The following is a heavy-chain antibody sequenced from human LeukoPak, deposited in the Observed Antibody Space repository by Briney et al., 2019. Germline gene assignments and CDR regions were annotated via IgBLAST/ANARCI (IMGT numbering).Heavy chain of an antibody. J-gene: IGHJ4*02. Sequence: SSETLSLTCTVSGGSISSSSYYWSWIRQPPGKGLEWIGYTYYSGSTNYNPSLKRRVTISEDRSMNQFSLKLSSVTAADTAVYYCARHKSDYGDYHALWGQGTLVTVSS. V-gene: IGHV4-61*05. CDR3: ARHKSDYGDYHAL. CDR1: GGSISSSSYY. D-gene: IGHD4-17*01. CDR2: TYYSGST.